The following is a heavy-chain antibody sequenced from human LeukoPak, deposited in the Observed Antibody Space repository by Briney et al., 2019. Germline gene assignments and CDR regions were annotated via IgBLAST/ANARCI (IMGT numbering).Heavy chain of an antibody. CDR3: ARHLVGHYDILTGYRPPSWFDP. D-gene: IGHD3-9*01. CDR1: GASISSSSYY. V-gene: IGHV4-39*01. CDR2: IYYSGST. J-gene: IGHJ5*02. Sequence: SETLSLTCTVSGASISSSSYYWGWIRQPPGKGLEWIGSIYYSGSTYYNPSLKSRVTISVDTSKNQFSLKLSSATAADTAVYYCARHLVGHYDILTGYRPPSWFDPWGQGTLVTVSS.